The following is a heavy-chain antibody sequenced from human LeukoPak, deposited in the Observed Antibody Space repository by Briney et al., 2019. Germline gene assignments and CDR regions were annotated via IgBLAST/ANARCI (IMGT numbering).Heavy chain of an antibody. V-gene: IGHV3-30*03. CDR1: GFTFSSYG. Sequence: PGRSLRLSCAASGFTFSSYGMTFSTYGMHWVRQAPGKGLEWVAVISYDGNNKYYADSVKGRFTISRDNSQNTLYLQMNSLRAEDTAVYYCVLVVPAAFDYWGQGTLVTVSS. CDR3: VLVVPAAFDY. D-gene: IGHD2-2*01. J-gene: IGHJ4*02. CDR2: ISYDGNNK.